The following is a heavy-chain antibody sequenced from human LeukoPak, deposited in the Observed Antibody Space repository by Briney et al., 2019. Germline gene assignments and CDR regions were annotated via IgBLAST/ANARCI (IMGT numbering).Heavy chain of an antibody. D-gene: IGHD2-21*01. J-gene: IGHJ4*02. CDR2: IYYSGST. CDR3: ARGIRVFDF. CDR1: GGSISRGDYY. V-gene: IGHV4-30-4*01. Sequence: SETLSHTCTVSGGSISRGDYYWSWIRQPPGKGLEWIGYIYYSGSTYNDPSLKSRLIISVDTSKNQFSLKLSSVTAADTAVYYCARGIRVFDFWGQGTLVTVSS.